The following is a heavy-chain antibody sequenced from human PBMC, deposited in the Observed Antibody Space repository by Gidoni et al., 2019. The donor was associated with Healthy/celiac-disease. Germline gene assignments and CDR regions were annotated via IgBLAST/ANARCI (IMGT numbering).Heavy chain of an antibody. V-gene: IGHV1-69*04. Sequence: QVQLVQSGAEVKKPGSSVKVSCKHSGGTFSSYPISWVRQAPGQGLEWMGRIIPILGIANYAQKFQGRVTITADKSTSTAYMELSSLRSEDTAVYYCARDWGTGTSHYYYGMDVWGQGTTVTVSS. CDR3: ARDWGTGTSHYYYGMDV. CDR2: IIPILGIA. D-gene: IGHD1-7*01. CDR1: GGTFSSYP. J-gene: IGHJ6*02.